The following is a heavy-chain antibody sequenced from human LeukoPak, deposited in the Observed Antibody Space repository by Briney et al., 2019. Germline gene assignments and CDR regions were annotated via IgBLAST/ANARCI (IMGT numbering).Heavy chain of an antibody. D-gene: IGHD3-10*01. V-gene: IGHV4-34*01. CDR1: SGSLSVYY. J-gene: IGHJ4*02. CDR2: INHSGST. CDR3: ARRNLKIHYYGSGSIDY. Sequence: SETLSLTCAVYSGSLSVYYWSWIRQPPGKGLEWIGEINHSGSTNYNPSLKSRVTISVDTSKNQFSLKLNSVTAADTAVYYCARRNLKIHYYGSGSIDYWGQGTLVTVSS.